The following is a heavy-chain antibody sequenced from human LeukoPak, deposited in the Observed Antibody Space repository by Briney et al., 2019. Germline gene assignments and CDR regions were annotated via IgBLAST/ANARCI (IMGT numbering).Heavy chain of an antibody. J-gene: IGHJ4*02. CDR2: INPSGGST. CDR1: GYTFTSYY. V-gene: IGHV1-46*01. D-gene: IGHD3-10*01. Sequence: ASVTVSCKASGYTFTSYYMHWVRQAPGQGLEWMGIINPSGGSTSYAQKFQGRVTMTRDMSTSTVYMELSSLRSEDTAVYYCNYGSGSYDYWGQGTLVTVSS. CDR3: NYGSGSYDY.